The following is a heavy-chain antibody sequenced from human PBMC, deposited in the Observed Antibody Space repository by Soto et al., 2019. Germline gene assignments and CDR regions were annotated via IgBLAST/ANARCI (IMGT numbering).Heavy chain of an antibody. Sequence: SETLSLTCTVSGGSIRSGDYSWSWVRQSPGKGLEWIGHIYNSGITYYNPSLKSRVVISIDTSRNQFSLRLNSLTAADRAVYFCARGVTVFGLVSRFWFDPWGQGTVVTSPQ. D-gene: IGHD3-3*01. V-gene: IGHV4-30-4*01. CDR1: GGSIRSGDYS. CDR3: ARGVTVFGLVSRFWFDP. CDR2: IYNSGIT. J-gene: IGHJ5*02.